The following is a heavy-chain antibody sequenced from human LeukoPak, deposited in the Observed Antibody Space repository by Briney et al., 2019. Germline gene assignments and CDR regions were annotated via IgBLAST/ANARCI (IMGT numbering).Heavy chain of an antibody. Sequence: PGRSLRLSCAASGLIFSGYAMHWVRQAPGKGLEWVAVISYDGTEKHYGDSVKGRFTISRDNSKNTLYLQMNSLRAEDTALYYCTRDGHGVPLDYWGQGTLVTVSS. D-gene: IGHD4-17*01. CDR1: GLIFSGYA. J-gene: IGHJ4*02. CDR2: ISYDGTEK. CDR3: TRDGHGVPLDY. V-gene: IGHV3-30-3*01.